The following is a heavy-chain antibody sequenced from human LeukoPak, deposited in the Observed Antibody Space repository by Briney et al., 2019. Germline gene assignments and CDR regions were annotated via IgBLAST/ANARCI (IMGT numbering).Heavy chain of an antibody. CDR3: ARDGRAGSLFAY. J-gene: IGHJ4*02. Sequence: SETLSLTCTVSGDSINTYYWSWIRQPAGKGLEWIGRIYTSGSTNYNPSLKSRVTMSVDTSKNQFSLKLSSVTAADTAIYYCARDGRAGSLFAYWGQGTLVTVSS. CDR1: GDSINTYY. V-gene: IGHV4-4*07. CDR2: IYTSGST. D-gene: IGHD6-19*01.